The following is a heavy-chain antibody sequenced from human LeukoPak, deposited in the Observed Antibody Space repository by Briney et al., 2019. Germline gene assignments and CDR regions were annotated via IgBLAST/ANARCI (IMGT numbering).Heavy chain of an antibody. CDR1: GYTFTSYW. CDR2: IYPADSDI. Sequence: GESLKISCKGSGYTFTSYWIGWVRQMPGKGVEWMGIIYPADSDIRYSPSLQGQVTISADKSISTAYLQWSSLKASDTAMYYCARGDCSSTSCYKSDAFDIWGQGTMVTVSS. D-gene: IGHD2-2*02. J-gene: IGHJ3*02. CDR3: ARGDCSSTSCYKSDAFDI. V-gene: IGHV5-51*01.